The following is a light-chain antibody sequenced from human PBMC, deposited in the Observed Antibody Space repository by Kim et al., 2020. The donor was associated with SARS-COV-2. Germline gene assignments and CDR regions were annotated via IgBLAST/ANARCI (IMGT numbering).Light chain of an antibody. CDR1: QNVTDTSKNKIY. Sequence: IVMTQSPDALAVSLGERAIVRCKSSQNVTDTSKNKIYLAWYQQRPGQPPKALIQWASTREFGVPDRFSGSGSGTDFTLTISSLQAADVSVYFCQQHYSYPFTFGPGTKVDIK. CDR2: WAS. V-gene: IGKV4-1*01. J-gene: IGKJ3*01. CDR3: QQHYSYPFT.